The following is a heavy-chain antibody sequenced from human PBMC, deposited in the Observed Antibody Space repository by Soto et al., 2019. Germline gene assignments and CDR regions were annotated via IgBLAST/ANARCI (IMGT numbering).Heavy chain of an antibody. CDR2: IWYDGSNK. CDR3: ARGWWSVRSYGGNSRPTKKNWFDP. Sequence: GGSLRLSCAASGFTFSSYGMHWVRQAPGKGLEWVAVIWYDGSNKYYADSVKGRFTISRDNSKNTLYLQMNSLRAEDTAVYYCARGWWSVRSYGGNSRPTKKNWFDPWGQGTLVTVSS. J-gene: IGHJ5*02. V-gene: IGHV3-33*01. D-gene: IGHD2-21*02. CDR1: GFTFSSYG.